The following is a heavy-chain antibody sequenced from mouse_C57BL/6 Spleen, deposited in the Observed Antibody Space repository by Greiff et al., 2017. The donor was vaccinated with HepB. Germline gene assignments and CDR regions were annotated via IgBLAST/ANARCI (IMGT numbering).Heavy chain of an antibody. V-gene: IGHV5-17*01. D-gene: IGHD1-1*01. Sequence: EVKLVESGGGLVKPGGSLKLSCAASGFTFSDYGMHWVRQAPEKGLEWVAYISSGSSTIYYADTVKGRFTISRDNAKNTLFLQMTSLRSEDTAMYYCARRPNSYGSSPFAYWGQGTLVTVSA. CDR2: ISSGSSTI. J-gene: IGHJ3*01. CDR1: GFTFSDYG. CDR3: ARRPNSYGSSPFAY.